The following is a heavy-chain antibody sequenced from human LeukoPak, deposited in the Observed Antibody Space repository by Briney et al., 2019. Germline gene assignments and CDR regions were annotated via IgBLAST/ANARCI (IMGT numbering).Heavy chain of an antibody. Sequence: PGGSLRLSCAVSGFTLSNAWMSWVRQAPGKGLEWVGRIKSKTDGDTTDYAAPVKGRFTISRDESKDTLYLQMSSLKAEDTAVYYCTRDKLELRQFDYWGQGTPVTVSS. CDR1: GFTLSNAW. CDR2: IKSKTDGDTT. CDR3: TRDKLELRQFDY. D-gene: IGHD1-7*01. V-gene: IGHV3-15*01. J-gene: IGHJ4*02.